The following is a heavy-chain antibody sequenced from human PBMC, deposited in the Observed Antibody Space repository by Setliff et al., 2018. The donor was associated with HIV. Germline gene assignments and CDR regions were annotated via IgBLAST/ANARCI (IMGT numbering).Heavy chain of an antibody. J-gene: IGHJ4*02. V-gene: IGHV3-48*03. CDR1: GFTFSNYE. CDR3: AREATPRHSSGWVYFDY. D-gene: IGHD6-19*01. CDR2: ITGSGDTI. Sequence: CAASGFTFSNYEMSWVRQAPGKGPEWVSYITGSGDTIYYADSVKGRFTMSRDNAKDSVYLQMNTLRVEDTAVYYCAREATPRHSSGWVYFDYWGQGMMVTVSS.